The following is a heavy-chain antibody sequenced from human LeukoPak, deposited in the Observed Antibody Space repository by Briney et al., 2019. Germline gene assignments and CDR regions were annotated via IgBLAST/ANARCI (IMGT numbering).Heavy chain of an antibody. V-gene: IGHV3-23*01. CDR1: GFTFSDYA. Sequence: GGSLRLSCAASGFTFSDYAMSWVRQAPGKGLEWVSAITDTGGDTYSADSVKGRFTISRDNSKNTLYLQMNNLRAEDTAIYFRAKDGLRYFDWFTTGDCWGQGTLVTVSS. CDR3: AKDGLRYFDWFTTGDC. CDR2: ITDTGGDT. D-gene: IGHD3-9*01. J-gene: IGHJ4*02.